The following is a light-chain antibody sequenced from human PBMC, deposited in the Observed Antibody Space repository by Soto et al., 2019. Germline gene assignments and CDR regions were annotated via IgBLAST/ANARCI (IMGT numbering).Light chain of an antibody. V-gene: IGLV2-14*01. CDR3: SSYISSSTV. Sequence: QPVLTQPASVSGSPGQSITISCTGTSSDVGGYNSVSWYQHHPGKAPKLMIYEVSNRPSGVSNRFSGSKSGNTASLIISGLQAEDEADYYCSSYISSSTVFGGGTKVTVL. CDR2: EVS. J-gene: IGLJ2*01. CDR1: SSDVGGYNS.